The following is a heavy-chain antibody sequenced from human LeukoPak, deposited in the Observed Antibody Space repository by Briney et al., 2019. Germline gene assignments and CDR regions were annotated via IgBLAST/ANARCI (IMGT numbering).Heavy chain of an antibody. Sequence: GGSLRLSCAASGXTFSGYAMNWVRQAPGKGLEWVSGISGSGAGTYYADSVKGRFTISRDNSKNTLYLQMNSLRADDTAVYYCAKMVREFYTISYYFDYWGQGTVVTVSS. CDR2: ISGSGAGT. V-gene: IGHV3-23*01. CDR1: GXTFSGYA. D-gene: IGHD2-8*01. J-gene: IGHJ4*02. CDR3: AKMVREFYTISYYFDY.